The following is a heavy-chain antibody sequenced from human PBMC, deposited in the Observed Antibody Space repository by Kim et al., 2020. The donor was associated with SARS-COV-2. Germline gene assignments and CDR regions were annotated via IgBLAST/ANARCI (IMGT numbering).Heavy chain of an antibody. CDR2: RIK. Sequence: RIKNHADSVRGRFTISRGDAKNTLYLQMNSLRPDDTAMYYCVNDFGGPSDSWGQGTLVTVSS. D-gene: IGHD3-16*01. CDR3: VNDFGGPSDS. V-gene: IGHV3-74*01. J-gene: IGHJ4*02.